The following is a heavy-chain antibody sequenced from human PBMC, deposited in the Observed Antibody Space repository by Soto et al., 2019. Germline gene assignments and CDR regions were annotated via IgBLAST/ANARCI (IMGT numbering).Heavy chain of an antibody. CDR3: ARDGLAAAGDRRYYFDY. V-gene: IGHV3-7*05. CDR2: IKQDGSEK. CDR1: GFTFSSYW. Sequence: EVQLVESGGGLVQPGGSLRLSCAASGFTFSSYWMSWVRQAPGKGLEWVANIKQDGSEKYYVDSVKGRFTISRDNAKNSLYLQMNSLSAEDTAVYYCARDGLAAAGDRRYYFDYWGQGTLVTVSS. D-gene: IGHD6-13*01. J-gene: IGHJ4*02.